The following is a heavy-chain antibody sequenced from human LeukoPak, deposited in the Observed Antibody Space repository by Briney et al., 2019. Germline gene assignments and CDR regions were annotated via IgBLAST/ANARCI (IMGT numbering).Heavy chain of an antibody. J-gene: IGHJ6*03. Sequence: SETLFLTCTVSGGSISSYYWSWIRQPPGKGLEWIGYIYYSGSTNYNPSLKSRVTISVDTSKNQFSLKLSSVTAADTAVYYCARHGPKQVVHYYYYYMDVWGKGTTVTVSS. V-gene: IGHV4-59*01. D-gene: IGHD2-15*01. CDR2: IYYSGST. CDR3: ARHGPKQVVHYYYYYMDV. CDR1: GGSISSYY.